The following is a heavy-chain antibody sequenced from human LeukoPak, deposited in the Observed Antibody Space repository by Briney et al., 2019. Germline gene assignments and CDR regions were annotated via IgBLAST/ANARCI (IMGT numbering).Heavy chain of an antibody. Sequence: GGSLRLSCAASGFTFSSYWMNWARQAPGKGLEWVASINHNGNVNYYVDSVKGRFTISRDNAKNSLYLQMNNLRAEDTAVYFCARGGGLDVWGQGATVTVSS. J-gene: IGHJ6*02. CDR3: ARGGGLDV. V-gene: IGHV3-7*03. CDR2: INHNGNVN. CDR1: GFTFSSYW. D-gene: IGHD3-16*01.